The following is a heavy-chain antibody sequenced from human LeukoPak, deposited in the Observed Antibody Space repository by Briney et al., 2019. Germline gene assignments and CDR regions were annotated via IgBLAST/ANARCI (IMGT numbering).Heavy chain of an antibody. J-gene: IGHJ4*02. CDR3: AIKTKGDY. Sequence: GGSLRLSCAASGFTFSTYAMSWVRQAPGKGLEWVSTISSSGGSTYCADSVKGRFTISRDNSKNTLYLQMNSLRAEDTAVYYCAIKTKGDYWGQGTLVTVSS. D-gene: IGHD1-14*01. V-gene: IGHV3-23*01. CDR1: GFTFSTYA. CDR2: ISSSGGST.